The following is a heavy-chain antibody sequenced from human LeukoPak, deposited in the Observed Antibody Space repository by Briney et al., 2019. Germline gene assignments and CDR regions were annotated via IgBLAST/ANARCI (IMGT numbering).Heavy chain of an antibody. D-gene: IGHD3-22*01. CDR2: IYYSGST. CDR1: SGSMTGFF. Sequence: TSETLSLTCSVSSGSMTGFFWSWIRQPPGKGLEWIGYIYYSGSTTYNPSLKSRVTIALDRSKNQFSLKLTSVTPADTALYFCARTGDTYMVMDLWGHGTLVTVSS. CDR3: ARTGDTYMVMDL. V-gene: IGHV4-59*01. J-gene: IGHJ4*01.